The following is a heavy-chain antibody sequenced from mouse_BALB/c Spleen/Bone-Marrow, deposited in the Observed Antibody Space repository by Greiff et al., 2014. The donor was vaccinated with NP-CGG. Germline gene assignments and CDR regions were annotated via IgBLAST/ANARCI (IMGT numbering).Heavy chain of an antibody. V-gene: IGHV1S29*02. D-gene: IGHD2-3*01. CDR3: ARGAAYGYYLGLAY. CDR1: GYTFTDYN. J-gene: IGHJ3*01. CDR2: IYPYNGGT. Sequence: DVQLQESGPELVKPGASVKISCKASGYTFTDYNMHWVKQSHGKSLEWIGHIYPYNGGTVYKQKFKSKATLTVDNSSSTANMELRSLTSEDSAVYYCARGAAYGYYLGLAYWGQGTLVTVSA.